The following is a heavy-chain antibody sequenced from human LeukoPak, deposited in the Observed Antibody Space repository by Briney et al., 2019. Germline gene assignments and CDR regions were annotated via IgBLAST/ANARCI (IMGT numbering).Heavy chain of an antibody. D-gene: IGHD6-19*01. V-gene: IGHV4-59*08. Sequence: SPSETLSLTCTVSGGSISSYYWSWIRQPPGKGLEWIGYIYYSGSTNYNPSLKSRVTISVDTSKNQFSLKLSSVTAADTAVYYCARQPSYSSGWYWFDPWGQGTLVTVSS. CDR1: GGSISSYY. CDR2: IYYSGST. J-gene: IGHJ5*02. CDR3: ARQPSYSSGWYWFDP.